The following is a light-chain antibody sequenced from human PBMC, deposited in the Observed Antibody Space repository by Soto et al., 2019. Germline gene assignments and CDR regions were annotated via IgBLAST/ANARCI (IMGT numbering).Light chain of an antibody. V-gene: IGKV3-15*01. J-gene: IGKJ1*01. CDR1: QSVSSN. CDR2: DAS. CDR3: QQYGSSSWT. Sequence: EIVITQSPGTLSVSPGERATLSCRASQSVSSNLAWYQQKPVQSRRLLISDASTRATGIPARFSGSGSGTEFSLTISRLEPEDFAVYYCQQYGSSSWTFGQGTKVDIK.